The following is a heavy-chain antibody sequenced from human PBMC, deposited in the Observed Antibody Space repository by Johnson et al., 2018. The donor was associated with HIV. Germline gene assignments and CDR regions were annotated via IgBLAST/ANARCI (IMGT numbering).Heavy chain of an antibody. CDR2: ISSNGGST. D-gene: IGHD1-26*01. J-gene: IGHJ3*02. V-gene: IGHV3-64*01. CDR1: GFTFSSYA. CDR3: ARADEWELVGRGYAFDI. Sequence: EQLVESGGGLVQPGGSLRLSCAASGFTFSSYAMHWVRQAPGKGLEYVSAISSNGGSTYYANSVKGRFTISRDNSKNTLYLQMGSLRAEDMAVYYCARADEWELVGRGYAFDIWGQGTMVTVSS.